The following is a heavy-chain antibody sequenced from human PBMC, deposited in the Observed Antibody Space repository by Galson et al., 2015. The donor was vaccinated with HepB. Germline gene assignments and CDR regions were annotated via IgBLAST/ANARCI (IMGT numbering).Heavy chain of an antibody. CDR1: GGTFSSYA. Sequence: SVKVSCKASGGTFSSYAISWVRQAPGQGLEWMGGIIPIFGTANYAQKFQGRATITADESTSTAYMELSSLRSEDTAVYYCARDLSTGRLWAPDWGQGTLVTVSS. CDR3: ARDLSTGRLWAPD. J-gene: IGHJ4*02. CDR2: IIPIFGTA. V-gene: IGHV1-69*13. D-gene: IGHD5-18*01.